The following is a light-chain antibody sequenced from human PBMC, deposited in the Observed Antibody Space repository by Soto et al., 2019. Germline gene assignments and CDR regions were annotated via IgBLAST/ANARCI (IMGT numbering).Light chain of an antibody. CDR2: AAS. CDR1: QSISSY. J-gene: IGKJ2*01. Sequence: DIQMTQSPSSLSASVGDRVTITCRASQSISSYLNWYQQKPGKAPKLLIYAASSLQSGVPSRFSGSGSGTDFTLTISSLQPEEFATYYCQQSYSTPPLFGQGTKLEIK. CDR3: QQSYSTPPL. V-gene: IGKV1-39*01.